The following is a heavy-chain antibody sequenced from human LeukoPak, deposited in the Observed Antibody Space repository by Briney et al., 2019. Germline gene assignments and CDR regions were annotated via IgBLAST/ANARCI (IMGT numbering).Heavy chain of an antibody. Sequence: GGSLRLSCAGSGFTFSNYGMHWVRQAPGKGPEWVAVISYDGTNKYYADSVKGRFTISRDNSKNTVYLQMNSLRAEDTAVYYCARELTGDDWFDPWGQGTLVTVSS. CDR3: ARELTGDDWFDP. J-gene: IGHJ5*02. D-gene: IGHD7-27*01. V-gene: IGHV3-30*03. CDR2: ISYDGTNK. CDR1: GFTFSNYG.